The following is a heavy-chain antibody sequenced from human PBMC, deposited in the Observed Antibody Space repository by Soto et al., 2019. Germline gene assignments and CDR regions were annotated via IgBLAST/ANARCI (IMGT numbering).Heavy chain of an antibody. J-gene: IGHJ5*02. CDR1: GDTFTSDD. CDR3: AMGRYYDILTGYYIGWFDP. D-gene: IGHD3-9*01. CDR2: INPNNGNA. Sequence: GASVKVSCKACGDTFTSDDINWVRQATGQGLEWMGWINPNNGNANYAQKFQGRVTMTRDTSVSTAYMELSSLRSEDTAVYYCAMGRYYDILTGYYIGWFDPWGQGTLVTVSS. V-gene: IGHV1-8*01.